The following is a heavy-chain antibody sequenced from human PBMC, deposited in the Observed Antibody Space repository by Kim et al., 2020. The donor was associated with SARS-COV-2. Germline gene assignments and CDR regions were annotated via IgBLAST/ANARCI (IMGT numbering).Heavy chain of an antibody. CDR2: IYSGGNT. CDR3: ARDLGSLSGFCSGWLDP. D-gene: IGHD3-10*01. J-gene: IGHJ5*02. V-gene: IGHV3-53*04. CDR1: GFTVTSNY. Sequence: GGSLRLSCAASGFTVTSNYMTWVRQAPGKGLEWVSLIYSGGNTYYADSVKGRFTISRHSSQNTVYLQMNSLRPEDTAVYYCARDLGSLSGFCSGWLDPGGRRPRVTVS.